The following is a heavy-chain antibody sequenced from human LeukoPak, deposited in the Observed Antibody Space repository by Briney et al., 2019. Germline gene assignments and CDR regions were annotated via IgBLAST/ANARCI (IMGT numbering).Heavy chain of an antibody. D-gene: IGHD5-18*01. Sequence: SVKVSCKASGGAFSSYAISWVRQAPGQGLEWMGRIIPILGIANYAQKFQGRVTITADKSTSTAYMELSSLRSEDTAVYYCARDRIQLWSYESWGQGTLVTVSS. CDR1: GGAFSSYA. J-gene: IGHJ4*02. CDR3: ARDRIQLWSYES. CDR2: IIPILGIA. V-gene: IGHV1-69*04.